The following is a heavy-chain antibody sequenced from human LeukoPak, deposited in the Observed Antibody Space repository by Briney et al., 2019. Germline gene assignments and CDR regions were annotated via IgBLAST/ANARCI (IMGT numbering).Heavy chain of an antibody. CDR3: ARSAVPLRATISDDYYYYYMDV. J-gene: IGHJ6*03. CDR1: GYSFTSYW. D-gene: IGHD5-12*01. CDR2: IYPGDSDT. V-gene: IGHV5-51*01. Sequence: GESLKISCKGSGYSFTSYWIGWVRQMPGKGLEWMGIIYPGDSDTRYSPSFQGQVTISADKSISTAYLQWSSLKASDTAMYYCARSAVPLRATISDDYYYYYMDVWGKGTTVTVSS.